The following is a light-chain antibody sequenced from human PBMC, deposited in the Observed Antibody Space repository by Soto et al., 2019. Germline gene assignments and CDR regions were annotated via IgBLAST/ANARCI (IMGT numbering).Light chain of an antibody. Sequence: EIVLTQSPATLSLSPGERATLSCRASQSVTNSLAWYQQKPGQAPRLLVYDASNRATGIPTRFSGSGSGTDFTLTISNLEPEDFAVYYCQQRSNWPPRGTLGQGTKVDIK. CDR3: QQRSNWPPRGT. J-gene: IGKJ1*01. V-gene: IGKV3-11*01. CDR1: QSVTNS. CDR2: DAS.